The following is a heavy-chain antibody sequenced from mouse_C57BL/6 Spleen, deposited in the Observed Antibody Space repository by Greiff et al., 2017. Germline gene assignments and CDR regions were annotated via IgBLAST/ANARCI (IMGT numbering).Heavy chain of an antibody. CDR2: ISYDGSN. CDR3: ACLDRSGYRFAY. D-gene: IGHD3-2*02. CDR1: GYSITSGYY. J-gene: IGHJ3*01. Sequence: EVHLVESGPGLVKPSQSLSLTCSVTGYSITSGYYWNWIRQFPGNKLEWMGYISYDGSNNYNPSLKNRISITRDTSKNQFFLKLNSVTTEDTATYYCACLDRSGYRFAYWGQGTLVTVSA. V-gene: IGHV3-6*01.